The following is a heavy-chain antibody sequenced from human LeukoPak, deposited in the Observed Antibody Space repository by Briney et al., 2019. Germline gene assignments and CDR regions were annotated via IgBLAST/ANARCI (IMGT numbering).Heavy chain of an antibody. CDR1: ELTVTNGW. Sequence: TGGSLRLSCAASELTVTNGWMSWVRQAPGKGLEWVGRSKSTADGGTTDYAAPVKGRFLVSRDASKNTLYLQLNSLKTDDTSVYYCRVDYAWGSYRNTWGQGTLVTVSS. J-gene: IGHJ5*02. V-gene: IGHV3-15*01. CDR3: RVDYAWGSYRNT. CDR2: SKSTADGGTT. D-gene: IGHD3-16*02.